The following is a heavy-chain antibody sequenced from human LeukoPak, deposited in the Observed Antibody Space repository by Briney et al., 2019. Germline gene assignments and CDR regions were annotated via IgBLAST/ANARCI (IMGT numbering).Heavy chain of an antibody. D-gene: IGHD1-26*01. Sequence: ASVKVSCKASGYTFTSYGISWVRQAPGQGLEWMGWISAYNGNTNYAQKLQGRVTMTTDTSTSTAYMELRSLRSDDTAVYYCAKEFEVGVIVGATYAFDIWGQGTMVTVSS. J-gene: IGHJ3*02. V-gene: IGHV1-18*01. CDR1: GYTFTSYG. CDR2: ISAYNGNT. CDR3: AKEFEVGVIVGATYAFDI.